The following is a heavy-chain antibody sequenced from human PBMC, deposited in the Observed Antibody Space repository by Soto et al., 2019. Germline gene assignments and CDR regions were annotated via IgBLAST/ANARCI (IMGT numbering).Heavy chain of an antibody. Sequence: QVQLVQSGAEVKKPGSSVKVSCKASGGTFSSYAISWVRQAPGQGLEWMGGIIPIFGTANYAQKCQGRVTITADESTSTAYMELSSLSSEDTAVYYGARGGSSGWYPPVGYWGQGTLVTVSS. V-gene: IGHV1-69*01. CDR2: IIPIFGTA. J-gene: IGHJ4*02. CDR1: GGTFSSYA. CDR3: ARGGSSGWYPPVGY. D-gene: IGHD6-19*01.